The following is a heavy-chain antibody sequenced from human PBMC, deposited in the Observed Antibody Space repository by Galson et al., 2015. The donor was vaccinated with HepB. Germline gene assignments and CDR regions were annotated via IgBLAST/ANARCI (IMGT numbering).Heavy chain of an antibody. CDR3: ARRTGGVAGVHDY. J-gene: IGHJ4*02. CDR2: FSGSGGST. V-gene: IGHV3-23*01. D-gene: IGHD2-8*02. Sequence: SLRLSCAASGFTFSSYAMSWVRQAPGKGLEWVSAFSGSGGSTYYADSVKGRFTISRDNAKNSLYLQMNSLRAEDTAVYYCARRTGGVAGVHDYWGQGTLVTVSS. CDR1: GFTFSSYA.